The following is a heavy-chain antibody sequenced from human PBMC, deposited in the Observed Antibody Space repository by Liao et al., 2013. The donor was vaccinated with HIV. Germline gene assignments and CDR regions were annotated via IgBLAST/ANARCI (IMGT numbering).Heavy chain of an antibody. J-gene: IGHJ4*01. V-gene: IGHV4-30-2*01. Sequence: QLQLQESGSGLVKPSQTLSLTCDVSGVSIRNTAYSWSWIRQPPGKGLEWIGYIYQTGTTSYTPSLQESSHHISRQVRRTSSPSKLSSVTAADTAVYYCARADTTMVGGTYFDYWGRREPSVTVS. D-gene: IGHD5-18*01. CDR3: ARADTTMVGGTYFDY. CDR2: IYQTGTT. CDR1: GVSIRNTAYS.